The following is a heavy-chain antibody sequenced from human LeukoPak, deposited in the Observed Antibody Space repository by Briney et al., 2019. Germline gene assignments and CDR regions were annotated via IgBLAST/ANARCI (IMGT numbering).Heavy chain of an antibody. CDR3: ARGSDIDF. J-gene: IGHJ4*02. CDR1: GFTFSSYS. V-gene: IGHV3-21*01. Sequence: GGSLRLSCAASGFTFSSYSMNWVRRAPGKGLEWVSSISSSSNYIYYADSVKGRFTISRDNAKNSLYLQMNSLRAEDTAVYYCARGSDIDFWGQGTLVTVSS. D-gene: IGHD2-21*02. CDR2: ISSSSNYI.